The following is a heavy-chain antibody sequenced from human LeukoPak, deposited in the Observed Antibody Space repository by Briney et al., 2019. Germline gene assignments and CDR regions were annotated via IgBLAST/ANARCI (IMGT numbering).Heavy chain of an antibody. V-gene: IGHV3-74*03. J-gene: IGHJ6*02. CDR2: VESDASRT. D-gene: IGHD5-12*01. CDR3: VKGGHKLDIQTTHYYYGLDV. CDR1: GFTLSDHW. Sequence: GGSLRLSCVASGFTLSDHWMYWVRQGPSRGLAHVSRVESDASRTTYADSVKGRFTITRDDAKNTMYLQMNSLRVEDTAVYYCVKGGHKLDIQTTHYYYGLDVWGQGTTVAVS.